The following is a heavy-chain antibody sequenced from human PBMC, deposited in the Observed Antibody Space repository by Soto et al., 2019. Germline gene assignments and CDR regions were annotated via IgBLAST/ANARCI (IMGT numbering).Heavy chain of an antibody. Sequence: SETLSLTCAVYGGSFSGYYWSWIRQPPGKGLEWIGEINHSGSTNYNPSLKSRVTISVDTSKNQFSLKLSSVTAADTAVYYCARGFNYYDSSGYPRGDYWGQGTLVT. J-gene: IGHJ4*02. CDR1: GGSFSGYY. CDR2: INHSGST. CDR3: ARGFNYYDSSGYPRGDY. D-gene: IGHD3-22*01. V-gene: IGHV4-34*01.